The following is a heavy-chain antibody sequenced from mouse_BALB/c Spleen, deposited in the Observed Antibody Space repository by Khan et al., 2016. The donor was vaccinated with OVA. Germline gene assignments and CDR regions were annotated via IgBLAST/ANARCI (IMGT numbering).Heavy chain of an antibody. J-gene: IGHJ2*01. Sequence: VRLQQFGAELVKSGATVKLSCTASGLNITDTYMHWLKQWPEQGLEWIGRIDPPNGNTNYDPKFQGKATITATPTSHTAYLQLSSLTCEDTAVYYCDRRARKWGQGTTLTVSS. CDR1: GLNITDTY. CDR2: IDPPNGNT. V-gene: IGHV14-3*02. CDR3: DRRARK. D-gene: IGHD3-3*01.